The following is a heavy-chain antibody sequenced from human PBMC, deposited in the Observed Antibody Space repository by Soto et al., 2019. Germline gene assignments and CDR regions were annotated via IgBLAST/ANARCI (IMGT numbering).Heavy chain of an antibody. Sequence: PSETLSLTCTVSGVSIHNSHSFWAWIRQPPGKGLQFIASVYHNGGAHYNSSLKSRVTISVDTANNQVSLRMRSLTAADTAFYYCGRVVEGATRHSDPDAWGQGIVVTVS. D-gene: IGHD2-21*01. CDR3: GRVVEGATRHSDPDA. CDR2: VYHNGGA. V-gene: IGHV4-39*01. CDR1: GVSIHNSHSF. J-gene: IGHJ5*02.